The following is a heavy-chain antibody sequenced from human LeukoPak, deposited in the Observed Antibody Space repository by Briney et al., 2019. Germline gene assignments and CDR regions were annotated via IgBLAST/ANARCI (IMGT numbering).Heavy chain of an antibody. J-gene: IGHJ4*02. CDR2: IGGTGVRT. CDR3: AKDRLGGPYFFHY. CDR1: GFTSSSYE. Sequence: GGSLRLSCAASGFTSSSYEMNWVRQAPGKGLEWVSTIGGTGVRTYYADSVKGRFTISRDNSKNTLYLQINSLRAEDTAVYFCAKDRLGGPYFFHYWGQGTLVTVSS. V-gene: IGHV3-23*01. D-gene: IGHD3-16*01.